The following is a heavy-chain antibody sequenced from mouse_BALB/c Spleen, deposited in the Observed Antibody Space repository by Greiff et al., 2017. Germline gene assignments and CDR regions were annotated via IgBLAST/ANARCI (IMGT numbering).Heavy chain of an antibody. D-gene: IGHD1-2*01. V-gene: IGHV8-12*01. CDR1: GFSLSTSGMG. CDR3: ARSNYYGPYYFDY. Sequence: QVTLKVSGPGILQPSQTLSLTCSFSGFSLSTSGMGVSWIRQPSGKGLEWLAHIYWDDDKRYNPSLKSRLTISKDTSSNQVFLKITSVDTADTATYYCARSNYYGPYYFDYWGQGTTLTVSS. CDR2: IYWDDDK. J-gene: IGHJ2*01.